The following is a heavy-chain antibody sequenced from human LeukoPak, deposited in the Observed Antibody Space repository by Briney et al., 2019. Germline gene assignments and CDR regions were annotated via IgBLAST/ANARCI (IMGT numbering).Heavy chain of an antibody. CDR1: GYTFTGYY. V-gene: IGHV1-2*02. J-gene: IGHJ4*02. D-gene: IGHD6-19*01. Sequence: ASVKVSCKASGYTFTGYYMHWVRQAPGQGLEWMGWINPNSGGTNYAQKFQGRVTMTRDTSISTAYMELSRLRSDDTAVYYCARGDVAVAAVGGYWGQGTLVTVSS. CDR2: INPNSGGT. CDR3: ARGDVAVAAVGGY.